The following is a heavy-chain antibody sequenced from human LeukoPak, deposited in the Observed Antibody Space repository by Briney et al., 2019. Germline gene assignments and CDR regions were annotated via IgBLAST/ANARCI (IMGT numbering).Heavy chain of an antibody. CDR2: ISAHNGYT. Sequence: ASVKVSCKAAGYTFTSYYIHWVRQAPGQGLEWMGWISAHNGYTKYAQKVQGRVTMTTDTSTSTAYMELRSLRSDDTAVYYCARDLKMAYISGRYSWGTGSSNDYWGQGTLVTVSS. CDR1: GYTFTSYY. V-gene: IGHV1-18*04. D-gene: IGHD6-19*01. J-gene: IGHJ4*02. CDR3: ARDLKMAYISGRYSWGTGSSNDY.